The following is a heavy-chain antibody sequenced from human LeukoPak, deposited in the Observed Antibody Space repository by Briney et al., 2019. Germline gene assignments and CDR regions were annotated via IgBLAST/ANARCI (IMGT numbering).Heavy chain of an antibody. CDR2: IIPIFGTA. D-gene: IGHD5-18*01. CDR1: GGTFSSYA. V-gene: IGHV1-69*13. CDR3: ARGTWIQLWLLPLDY. Sequence: SVKVSCKASGGTFSSYAISWVRQAPGQGLEWMGGIIPIFGTANYAQKFQGRVTITADESTSTAYMELSSLRSEDTAVYYCARGTWIQLWLLPLDYWGQGTLVTVSS. J-gene: IGHJ4*02.